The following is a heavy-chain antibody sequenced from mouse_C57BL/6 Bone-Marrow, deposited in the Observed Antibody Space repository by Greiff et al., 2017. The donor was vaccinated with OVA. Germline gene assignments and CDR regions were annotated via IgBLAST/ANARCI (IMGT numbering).Heavy chain of an antibody. D-gene: IGHD1-1*01. J-gene: IGHJ3*01. CDR1: GYTFTSYW. Sequence: QVQLQQPGAELVKPGASVKLSCKASGYTFTSYWMHWVKQRPGQGLEWIGMIHPNSGSTNYNEKFKSKATLTVDKSSSTANMQLSSLTSKDSAVYYCARYLYGSSLAYWGQGTLVTVSA. CDR3: ARYLYGSSLAY. V-gene: IGHV1-64*01. CDR2: IHPNSGST.